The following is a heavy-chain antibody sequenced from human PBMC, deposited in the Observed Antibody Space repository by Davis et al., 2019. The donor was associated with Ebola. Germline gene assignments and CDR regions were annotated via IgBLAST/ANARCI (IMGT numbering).Heavy chain of an antibody. Sequence: SETLSLTCVVYGGSLSGYYWSWIRQPPGKGLEWIGQITPSGRTNYNPSLKGRVTMSGDTSKNQFFLDLTSMTAADTAVYYCASTSGWRDFWGQGSLVTVSS. CDR3: ASTSGWRDF. V-gene: IGHV4-34*01. CDR2: ITPSGRT. D-gene: IGHD6-19*01. J-gene: IGHJ4*02. CDR1: GGSLSGYY.